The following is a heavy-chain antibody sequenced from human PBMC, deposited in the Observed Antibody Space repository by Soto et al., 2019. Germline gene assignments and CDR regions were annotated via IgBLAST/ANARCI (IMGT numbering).Heavy chain of an antibody. CDR2: ISYDETNK. J-gene: IGHJ4*02. CDR1: GFTFSNYA. Sequence: QVQLVESGGGVVQPGRSLRLSCAASGFTFSNYAMHWVRQSPGKGLEWVAIISYDETNKYYADSVKGRFTISRDNSKTTLSLQMNSLRAEDTAVYYCARALLLTGYSSLDYWGQGTLVTVSS. CDR3: ARALLLTGYSSLDY. V-gene: IGHV3-30-3*01. D-gene: IGHD3-9*01.